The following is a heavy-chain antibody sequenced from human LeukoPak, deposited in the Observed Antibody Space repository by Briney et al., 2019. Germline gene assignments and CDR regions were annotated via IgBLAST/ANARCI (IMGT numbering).Heavy chain of an antibody. CDR1: GYTFTGYY. CDR3: ARVIRGYSGYSPFGY. Sequence: ASVKVSCKASGYTFTGYYVHWVRQASGQGLEWMGWINPNSGGTNYAQKFQGRVTMTRDTSISTAYMELSRLRSDDTAVYYCARVIRGYSGYSPFGYWGQGTLVTVSS. CDR2: INPNSGGT. D-gene: IGHD5-12*01. V-gene: IGHV1-2*02. J-gene: IGHJ4*02.